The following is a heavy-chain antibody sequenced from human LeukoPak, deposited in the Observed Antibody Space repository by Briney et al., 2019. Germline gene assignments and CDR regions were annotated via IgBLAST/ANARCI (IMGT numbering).Heavy chain of an antibody. CDR2: ISYSGST. CDR1: GGSISSSY. CDR3: ATGSGSAWMYFKY. Sequence: PSKTLSLTCTVSGGSISSSYWSWIRQPPGKGLEWIGYISYSGSTNYNPSLKSRVTISGDTSKNQFSLKLSSVTAADTAVYYCATGSGSAWMYFKYWGQGTLVTVSS. V-gene: IGHV4-59*08. D-gene: IGHD6-25*01. J-gene: IGHJ4*02.